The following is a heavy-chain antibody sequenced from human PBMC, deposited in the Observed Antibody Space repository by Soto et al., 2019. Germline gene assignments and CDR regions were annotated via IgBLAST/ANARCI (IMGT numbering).Heavy chain of an antibody. V-gene: IGHV4-34*01. CDR2: INHSGST. J-gene: IGHJ4*02. D-gene: IGHD5-12*01. CDR1: GGSFSGYY. Sequence: PSETLSLTCAVYGGSFSGYYLSWIRQPPGKGLEWIGEINHSGSTNYNPSLKSRVTISVDTSKNQFSLKLSSVTAADTAVYYCARASNVWWLRGGFDYWGQGTLVTVSS. CDR3: ARASNVWWLRGGFDY.